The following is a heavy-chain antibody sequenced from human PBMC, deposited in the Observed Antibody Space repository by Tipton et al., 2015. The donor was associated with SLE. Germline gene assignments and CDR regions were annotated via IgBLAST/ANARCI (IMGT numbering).Heavy chain of an antibody. J-gene: IGHJ3*02. D-gene: IGHD4-23*01. V-gene: IGHV4-61*02. CDR1: GGSITRGSYY. Sequence: TLSLTCSVSGGSITRGSYYWSWIRQPPGKGLEWIGGSTNYNPSLKRRVTISLDTSKNQFSLKLISVTAADTAVYYCARVAVVTPRHAIDIWGQGTVVTVSS. CDR3: ARVAVVTPRHAIDI. CDR2: GST.